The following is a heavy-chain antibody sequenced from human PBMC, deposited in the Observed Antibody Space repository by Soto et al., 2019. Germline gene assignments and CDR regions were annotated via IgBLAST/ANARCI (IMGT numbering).Heavy chain of an antibody. J-gene: IGHJ4*02. D-gene: IGHD1-1*01. CDR3: VRDLYRSATMPCLDH. CDR2: ISDTGGDS. V-gene: IGHV3-23*01. Sequence: VGSLRLSCEDTGFTFINYAMSWVRQSPGKGLEWVSSISDTGGDSYYADSMDGRFTVSRDNSKNTLYLQINSLRAEDTAIYYCVRDLYRSATMPCLDHWGQGALVTVSS. CDR1: GFTFINYA.